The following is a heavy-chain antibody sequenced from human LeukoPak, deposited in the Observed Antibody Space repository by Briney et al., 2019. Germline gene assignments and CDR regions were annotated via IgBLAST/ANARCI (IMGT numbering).Heavy chain of an antibody. CDR2: ISGSGADT. D-gene: IGHD3-10*02. V-gene: IGHV3-23*01. J-gene: IGHJ4*02. CDR3: ARSMLLRYYFDY. CDR1: GFTFSSYA. Sequence: GGSLRLSCAASGFTFSSYAMNWVRQAPGKGLEWVSAISGSGADTYYADSVKGRFTISRDNANNSLYLQVNSLRAEDTAVYYCARSMLLRYYFDYWGLGTLVTVSS.